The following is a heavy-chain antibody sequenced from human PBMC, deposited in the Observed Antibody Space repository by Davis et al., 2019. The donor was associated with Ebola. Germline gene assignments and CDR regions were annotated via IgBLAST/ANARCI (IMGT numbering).Heavy chain of an antibody. Sequence: GESLKISCAASGFTFSSYWMHWVRQAPGKGLVWVSRINSDGSSTSYADSVKGRFTISRDNAKNSLYLQMNSLRAEDTAVYYCTTDQRGRTGYWGQGTLVTVSS. J-gene: IGHJ4*02. D-gene: IGHD1-14*01. CDR3: TTDQRGRTGY. CDR2: INSDGSST. V-gene: IGHV3-74*01. CDR1: GFTFSSYW.